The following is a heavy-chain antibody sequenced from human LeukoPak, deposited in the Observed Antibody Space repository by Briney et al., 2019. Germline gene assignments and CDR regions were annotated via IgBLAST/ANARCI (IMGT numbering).Heavy chain of an antibody. J-gene: IGHJ4*02. CDR2: INHSGST. D-gene: IGHD2-2*01. V-gene: IGHV4-34*01. CDR1: GGSFSGYY. Sequence: PLETLSLTCAVYGGSFSGYYWSWIRQPPGKGLEWIGEINHSGSTNYNPSLKSRVTISVDTSKNQFSLKLSSVTAADTAAYYCARRLDCRSTSCYEHIAVPGEPFDYWGQGTLVTVSS. CDR3: ARRLDCRSTSCYEHIAVPGEPFDY.